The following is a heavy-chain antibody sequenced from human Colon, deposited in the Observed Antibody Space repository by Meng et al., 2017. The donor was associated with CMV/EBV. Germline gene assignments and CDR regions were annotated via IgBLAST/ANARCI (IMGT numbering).Heavy chain of an antibody. V-gene: IGHV3-72*01. D-gene: IGHD2/OR15-2a*01. J-gene: IGHJ2*01. CDR1: GFSMSDEY. CDR2: TKDKTESYIL. Sequence: VGSGFSMSDEYMDWVRQAPGKGLEWVGRTKDKTESYILEYDASVKGRFTISRDDSKNSLYLHMNSLTTEDTAVYYCVKNNIDWTFDFWGRGTLVTVSS. CDR3: VKNNIDWTFDF.